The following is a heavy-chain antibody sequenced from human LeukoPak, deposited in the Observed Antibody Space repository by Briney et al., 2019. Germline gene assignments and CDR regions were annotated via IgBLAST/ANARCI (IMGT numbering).Heavy chain of an antibody. V-gene: IGHV3-48*03. CDR1: GFTFSSYE. D-gene: IGHD3-10*01. J-gene: IGHJ6*03. Sequence: GGSLRLSCAASGFTFSSYEMNWVRQAPGKGLEWVSKISSSGSSIYYEDSVKGRFTISRDNAKNSLYLQMNSLRDEETAVYYCARVNYGSGSYYYYYMDVWGKGTTVTISS. CDR2: ISSSGSSI. CDR3: ARVNYGSGSYYYYYMDV.